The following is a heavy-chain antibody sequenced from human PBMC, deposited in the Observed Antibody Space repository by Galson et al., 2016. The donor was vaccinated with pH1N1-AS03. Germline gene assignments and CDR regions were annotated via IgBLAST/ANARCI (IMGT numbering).Heavy chain of an antibody. Sequence: QSGAEVKKPGESLRISCKGSGYSFSSDWIAWVRQMPGKGLEWMGIIYPADSDTRYSPSFQGQVTFSGDRTISTAYLQWSSLKASDTAVYFCARQVQTPGYFDYWGQGTLVTVSS. CDR2: IYPADSDT. CDR1: GYSFSSDW. J-gene: IGHJ4*02. CDR3: ARQVQTPGYFDY. V-gene: IGHV5-51*01. D-gene: IGHD1-1*01.